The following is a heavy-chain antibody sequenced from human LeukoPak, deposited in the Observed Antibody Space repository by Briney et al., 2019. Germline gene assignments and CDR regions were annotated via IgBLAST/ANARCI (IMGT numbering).Heavy chain of an antibody. CDR1: RFTFSSYS. CDR2: ISSSSSYI. Sequence: GGSLRLSCAASRFTFSSYSMNWVRQAPGKGLEWVSSISSSSSYIYYADSVKGRFTISRDNAKNSLYLQMNSLRAEDTAVYYCAGDRDREGYCSGGSCYSYAFDIWGQGTMVTVSS. V-gene: IGHV3-21*01. CDR3: AGDRDREGYCSGGSCYSYAFDI. D-gene: IGHD2-15*01. J-gene: IGHJ3*02.